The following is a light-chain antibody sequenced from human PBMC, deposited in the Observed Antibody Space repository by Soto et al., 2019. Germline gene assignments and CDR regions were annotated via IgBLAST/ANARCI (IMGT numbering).Light chain of an antibody. CDR1: QSVSRN. J-gene: IGKJ2*01. CDR2: GAS. V-gene: IGKV3-15*01. Sequence: EVVLTQSPATLSVSPGDRATLSCRASQSVSRNLAWYQQKPGQAPRPLIYGASTRATGVPARFSGSGSATEFTLSISSLQSEDVAVYYCQQYGDWPPETFGQGTKLEI. CDR3: QQYGDWPPET.